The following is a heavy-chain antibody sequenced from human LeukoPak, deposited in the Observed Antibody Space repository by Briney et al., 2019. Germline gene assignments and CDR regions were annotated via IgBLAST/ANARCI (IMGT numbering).Heavy chain of an antibody. J-gene: IGHJ3*02. CDR2: ISGSGTYM. CDR1: GFTFSSYN. D-gene: IGHD3-10*01. Sequence: GGSLRLSCAASGFTFSSYNMNWVRQAPGKGLEWVSSISGSGTYMFYLDSVKGRFTISRDNARNSLYLQMSSLRAEDTAVYYCARDYYFASGTPHAFDIWGQGTMVTVSS. V-gene: IGHV3-21*01. CDR3: ARDYYFASGTPHAFDI.